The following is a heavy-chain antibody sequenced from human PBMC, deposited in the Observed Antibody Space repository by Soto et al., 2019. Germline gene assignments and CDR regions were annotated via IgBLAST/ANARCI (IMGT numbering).Heavy chain of an antibody. J-gene: IGHJ4*02. Sequence: GGSLRLSCAASGFTFSSYSMNWVRQAPGKGLEWVSYISSSSSTIYYADSVKGRFTISRDNAKNSLYLQMNSLRDEDTAVYYCARAWKLEGNYYDSSGYYYPNFDYWGQGTLVTVSS. CDR1: GFTFSSYS. D-gene: IGHD3-22*01. V-gene: IGHV3-48*02. CDR3: ARAWKLEGNYYDSSGYYYPNFDY. CDR2: ISSSSSTI.